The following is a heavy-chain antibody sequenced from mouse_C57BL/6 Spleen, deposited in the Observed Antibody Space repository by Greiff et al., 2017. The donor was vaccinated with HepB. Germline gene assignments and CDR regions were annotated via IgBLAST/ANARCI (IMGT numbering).Heavy chain of an antibody. D-gene: IGHD5-1-1*01. CDR2: IYPGSGNT. V-gene: IGHV1-76*01. J-gene: IGHJ4*01. CDR3: ARDNPYGAMDY. Sequence: ESGAELVRPGASVKLSCKASGYTFTDYYINWVKQRPGQGLEWIARIYPGSGNTYYNEKFKGKATLTAEKSSSTAYMQLSSLTSEDSAVYFCARDNPYGAMDYWGQGTSVTVSS. CDR1: GYTFTDYY.